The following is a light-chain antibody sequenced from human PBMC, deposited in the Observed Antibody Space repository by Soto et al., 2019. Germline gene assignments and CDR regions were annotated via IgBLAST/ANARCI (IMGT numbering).Light chain of an antibody. CDR1: DSDVGTYDY. CDR2: DVS. CDR3: FSYAGYYTLL. Sequence: QTVLTQPRSVSGSPGQSITISCTGTDSDVGTYDYVSWYQQHPGKAPKLMIYDVSKRPSGVPDRFSGSKSGNTASLTISGRQADDEADYYCFSYAGYYTLLFGGGTKLTVL. V-gene: IGLV2-11*01. J-gene: IGLJ2*01.